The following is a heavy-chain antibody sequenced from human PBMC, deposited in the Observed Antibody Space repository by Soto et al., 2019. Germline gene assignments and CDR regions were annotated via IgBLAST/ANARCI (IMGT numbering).Heavy chain of an antibody. Sequence: ASVKVSCKASGYTFTSYGISWVRQAPGQGLEWMGWISAYNGNTNYAQKLQGRVTMTTDTSTSTAYMELGSLRSDDTAVYYCARTSKPDSSGWYRYWGQGTLVTVSS. J-gene: IGHJ4*02. D-gene: IGHD6-19*01. CDR1: GYTFTSYG. CDR3: ARTSKPDSSGWYRY. V-gene: IGHV1-18*01. CDR2: ISAYNGNT.